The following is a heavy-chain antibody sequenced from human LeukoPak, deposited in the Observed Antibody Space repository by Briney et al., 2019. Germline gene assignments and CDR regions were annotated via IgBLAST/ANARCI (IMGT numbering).Heavy chain of an antibody. V-gene: IGHV4-39*07. Sequence: SETLSLTCTVSGGSISSSSYYWGWIRQPPGKGLEWIGSIYYSGSTYYNPSLKSRVTISVDTSKNQFSLKLSSVTAADTAVYYCARQLNYYDSSGYYTDAFDIWGQGTMVTVSS. CDR2: IYYSGST. CDR3: ARQLNYYDSSGYYTDAFDI. D-gene: IGHD3-22*01. J-gene: IGHJ3*02. CDR1: GGSISSSSYY.